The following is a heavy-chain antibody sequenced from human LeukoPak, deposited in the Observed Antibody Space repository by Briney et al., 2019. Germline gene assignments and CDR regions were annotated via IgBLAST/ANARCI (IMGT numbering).Heavy chain of an antibody. CDR1: GYSFTSYW. V-gene: IGHV5-51*01. CDR2: IYPGDSDT. J-gene: IGHJ6*02. D-gene: IGHD5-24*01. Sequence: GESLKISCKGSGYSFTSYWIGWVRQMPGKGPEWIGTIYPGDSDTRYSPSFQGQVTISADKSISTAYLQWSSLKASDTAMYYCARGRWLQLNYYYYGMDVWGQGTTVTVSS. CDR3: ARGRWLQLNYYYYGMDV.